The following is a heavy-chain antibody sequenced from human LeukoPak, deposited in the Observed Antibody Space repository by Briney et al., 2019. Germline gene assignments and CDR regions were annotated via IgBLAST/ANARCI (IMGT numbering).Heavy chain of an antibody. Sequence: GGSLRLSCAASEFSFGSYGMYWVRQAPGKGLEWVAYLAFTGTNKYYADSVKGRFTISRDNSKNTLFLQMNSLRAEDTAVYYCARYLPMAGAESPLFDYWGQGTLVTVSS. J-gene: IGHJ4*02. D-gene: IGHD5-24*01. CDR1: EFSFGSYG. CDR2: LAFTGTNK. CDR3: ARYLPMAGAESPLFDY. V-gene: IGHV3-30*12.